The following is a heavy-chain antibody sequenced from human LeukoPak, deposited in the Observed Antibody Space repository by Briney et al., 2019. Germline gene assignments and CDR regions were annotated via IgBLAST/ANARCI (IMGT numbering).Heavy chain of an antibody. CDR3: ARGGGYYGIDY. J-gene: IGHJ4*02. CDR1: GFTVDSNY. CDR2: IYSAGNT. Sequence: GGSLRLSCAASGFTVDSNYMNWVRQAPGKGLEWVSVIYSAGNTYYADSVKGRFTISRDNSKNTLCLQMNSLRTEDTAVYYCARGGGYYGIDYWGQGTLVTVSS. V-gene: IGHV3-66*02. D-gene: IGHD3-10*01.